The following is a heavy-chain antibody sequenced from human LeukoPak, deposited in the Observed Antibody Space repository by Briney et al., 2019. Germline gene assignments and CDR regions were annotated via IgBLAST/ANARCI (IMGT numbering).Heavy chain of an antibody. V-gene: IGHV1-69*05. CDR1: GGTFSSYV. D-gene: IGHD7-27*01. CDR2: IIPIFGIA. J-gene: IGHJ4*02. Sequence: SVKVSCKASGGTFSSYVISWVRQAPGQGGEWMGRIIPIFGIANYAQKFQGRVTMTTDESTSTAYMELSSLRSEDTAVYYCATRDASNWGYYFDYWGQGTLVTVSS. CDR3: ATRDASNWGYYFDY.